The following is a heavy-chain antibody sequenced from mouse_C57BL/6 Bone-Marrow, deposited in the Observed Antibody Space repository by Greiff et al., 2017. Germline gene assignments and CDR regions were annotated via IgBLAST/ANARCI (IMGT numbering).Heavy chain of an antibody. CDR3: AREESDYGSRVWYFDV. CDR1: GYSITSGYY. V-gene: IGHV3-6*01. D-gene: IGHD1-1*01. J-gene: IGHJ1*03. Sequence: DVQLQESGPGLVKPSQSLSLTCSVTGYSITSGYYWNWIRQFPGNKLEWMGYISYDGSNNYNPSLKNRISITRDTSKNQFFLKLNSVTTEDTATYYCAREESDYGSRVWYFDVWGTGTTVTVSS. CDR2: ISYDGSN.